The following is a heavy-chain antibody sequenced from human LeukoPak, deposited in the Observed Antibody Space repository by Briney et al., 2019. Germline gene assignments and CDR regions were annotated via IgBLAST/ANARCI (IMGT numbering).Heavy chain of an antibody. CDR3: QGSSHEPDFFDH. J-gene: IGHJ4*02. CDR1: GFTFSSYG. Sequence: PGGSLRLSCAASGFTFSSYGMHWVRQAPGKGLEWVAVIWYDGSNKYYADSVKGRFTISGDNSKNTLYPQMNSLKTEDTAVYYCQGSSHEPDFFDHWGQGALVTVSS. V-gene: IGHV3-33*01. D-gene: IGHD6-13*01. CDR2: IWYDGSNK.